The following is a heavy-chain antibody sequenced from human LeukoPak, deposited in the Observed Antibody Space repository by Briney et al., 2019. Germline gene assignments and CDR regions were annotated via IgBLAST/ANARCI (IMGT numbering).Heavy chain of an antibody. Sequence: GGSLRLSCAASGFTFSSYGMHWVRQAPGKGLEWVAVIWYDGSNKYYADSVKGRFTISRDNSKNTLYLQMNSLRAEDTAVYYCARGQGYYDSSGSLGYWGQGTLVTVSS. J-gene: IGHJ4*02. CDR1: GFTFSSYG. V-gene: IGHV3-33*01. D-gene: IGHD3-22*01. CDR2: IWYDGSNK. CDR3: ARGQGYYDSSGSLGY.